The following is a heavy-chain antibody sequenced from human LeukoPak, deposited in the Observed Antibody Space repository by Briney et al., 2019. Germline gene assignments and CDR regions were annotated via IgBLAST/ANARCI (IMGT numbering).Heavy chain of an antibody. D-gene: IGHD2-15*01. V-gene: IGHV3-21*01. CDR3: VAAYCSGGSCYFDY. CDR2: ISSSSSYI. Sequence: GGSLRLSCAASGFTFSSYSMNWVRQAPGKGLEWVSSISSSSSYIYYADSVKGRFTISRDNAKNSLYLQMNSLRAEDTAVYYCVAAYCSGGSCYFDYWGQGTLVTVSS. CDR1: GFTFSSYS. J-gene: IGHJ4*02.